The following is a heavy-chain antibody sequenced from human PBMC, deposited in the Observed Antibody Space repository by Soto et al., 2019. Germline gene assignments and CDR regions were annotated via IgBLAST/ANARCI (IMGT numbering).Heavy chain of an antibody. D-gene: IGHD6-19*01. CDR3: ATDSSGWYSFDY. CDR1: GGTFSSYA. V-gene: IGHV1-69*06. CDR2: INPNYGET. Sequence: GASVKVSCKASGGTFSSYAISWVRQAPGQGLEWMGGINPNYGETIYAQKFQGRVTMTEDTSTDTAYMELSSLRSEDTAVYYCATDSSGWYSFDYWGQGTLVTVSS. J-gene: IGHJ4*02.